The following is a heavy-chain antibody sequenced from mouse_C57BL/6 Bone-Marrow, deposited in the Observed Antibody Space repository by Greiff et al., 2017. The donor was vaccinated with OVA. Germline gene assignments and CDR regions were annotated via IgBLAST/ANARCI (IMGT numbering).Heavy chain of an antibody. J-gene: IGHJ4*01. Sequence: VQLQQSGAELVRPGASVKLSCTASGFNIKDDYMHWVKQRHEQGLEWIGWIDPENGDTEYAPKFQGKATFTADTSSNTAYLQLSSLTSEDTAVYYCIYYGTMDYWGQGTSVTVSS. CDR2: IDPENGDT. CDR3: IYYGTMDY. D-gene: IGHD1-1*01. CDR1: GFNIKDDY. V-gene: IGHV14-4*01.